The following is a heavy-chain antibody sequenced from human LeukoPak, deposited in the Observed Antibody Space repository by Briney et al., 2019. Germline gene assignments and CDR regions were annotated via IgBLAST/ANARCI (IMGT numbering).Heavy chain of an antibody. CDR2: ITNSGRDM. CDR3: GRGHWGIDY. D-gene: IGHD7-27*01. J-gene: IGHJ4*02. V-gene: IGHV3-11*04. Sequence: GGSLRLSCAASGFTFSDHYMSWFRQAPGKGLEWISCITNSGRDMSYTDSVKGRFTISRDNAKNSLFLQMNSLRAEDTAVYFCGRGHWGIDYCGQGTLVTVSS. CDR1: GFTFSDHY.